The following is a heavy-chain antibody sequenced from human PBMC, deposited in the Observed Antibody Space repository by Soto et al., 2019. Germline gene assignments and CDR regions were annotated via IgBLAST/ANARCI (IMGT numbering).Heavy chain of an antibody. Sequence: GASVKVSCKASGGTFTNFIMNWVRQTPGQGLEWMGGIVPMFGTPTYAQKFKGRLTISATGSTSTAYMELTSLTSEDTAVYYCARNGTYSSSLSQYSGMDVWGQGTTVTVSS. CDR2: IVPMFGTP. J-gene: IGHJ6*02. CDR1: GGTFTNFI. D-gene: IGHD6-6*01. CDR3: ARNGTYSSSLSQYSGMDV. V-gene: IGHV1-69*13.